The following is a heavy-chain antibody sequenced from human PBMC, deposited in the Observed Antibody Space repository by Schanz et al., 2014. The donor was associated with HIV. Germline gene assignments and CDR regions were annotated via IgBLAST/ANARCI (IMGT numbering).Heavy chain of an antibody. CDR3: ARDLRSTTLDHYFDV. CDR2: ISGGSSDT. J-gene: IGHJ2*01. CDR1: GFIFSSYG. D-gene: IGHD3-9*01. Sequence: QVQPVESGGGVVQPGRSQRLSCAASGFIFSSYGMHWVRQAPGKGLEWVSVISGGSSDTDYADSVKGRFTISRDSAKNTVYLQMNSLRAEDTAVYYCARDLRSTTLDHYFDVWGRGTPVVVSS. V-gene: IGHV3-NL1*01.